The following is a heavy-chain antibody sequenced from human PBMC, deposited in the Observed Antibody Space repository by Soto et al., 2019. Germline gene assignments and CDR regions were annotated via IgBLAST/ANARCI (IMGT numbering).Heavy chain of an antibody. Sequence: ASVKVSCKASGYTFTNNDVTWVRQATGQGLEWMGWMNPGSGDTGYAQKFQGRVTMTRNISIATAYMELSSLRSEDAAIYYCARMASFGSLNWFDPWGQGTLVTVSS. J-gene: IGHJ5*02. D-gene: IGHD5-18*01. V-gene: IGHV1-8*01. CDR3: ARMASFGSLNWFDP. CDR1: GYTFTNND. CDR2: MNPGSGDT.